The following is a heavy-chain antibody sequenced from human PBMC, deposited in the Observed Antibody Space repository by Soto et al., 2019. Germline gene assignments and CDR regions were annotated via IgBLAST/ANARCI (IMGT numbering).Heavy chain of an antibody. J-gene: IGHJ4*02. D-gene: IGHD6-13*01. CDR1: SGSVSSGSYY. Sequence: QVQLQESGPGLVKPSEALSLTCTVSSGSVSSGSYYWHWIRLPPGKALEWIGYIYYNGGTNYNPSLKCRVSMSVDTSKNQFSLKLSSVTAADTAVYYCARGGRSSSNFDYWGQGTLVSVSS. CDR3: ARGGRSSSNFDY. CDR2: IYYNGGT. V-gene: IGHV4-61*01.